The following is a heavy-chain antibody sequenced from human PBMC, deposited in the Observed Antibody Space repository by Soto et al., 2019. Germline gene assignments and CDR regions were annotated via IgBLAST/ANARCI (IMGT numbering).Heavy chain of an antibody. V-gene: IGHV4-39*01. CDR1: GGSISSSSYY. CDR3: ARVYGVITYYYYYGMDV. Sequence: SETLSLTCTVSGGSISSSSYYWGWIRQPPGKGLEWIGSIYYSGSTYYNPSLKSRVTISVDTSKNQFSLKLSSVTAADAAVYYCARVYGVITYYYYYGMDVWGQGTTVTVSS. CDR2: IYYSGST. D-gene: IGHD3-22*01. J-gene: IGHJ6*02.